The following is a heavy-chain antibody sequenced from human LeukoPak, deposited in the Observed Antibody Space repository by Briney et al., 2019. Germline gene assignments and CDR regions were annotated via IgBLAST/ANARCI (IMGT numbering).Heavy chain of an antibody. Sequence: GGSLRLSCAARGFTFSDTWMSWVRQSPGQGLEWVGHIQSKADGGTPAYAVPVKGRFIISRDDSKNTVYLQMDSLKIEDTGVYYCTTVYYWGQGTVVTVAS. CDR1: GFTFSDTW. J-gene: IGHJ4*02. V-gene: IGHV3-15*01. CDR3: TTVYY. CDR2: IQSKADGGTP.